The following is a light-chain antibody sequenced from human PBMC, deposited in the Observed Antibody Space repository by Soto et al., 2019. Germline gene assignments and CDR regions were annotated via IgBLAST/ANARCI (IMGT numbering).Light chain of an antibody. CDR2: EAS. Sequence: ETVMTQSPATLSVSPGERATLSCRASQSVSSNLAWYQQKPGLAPRLLIYEASTRATGIPARFSGSGSGTEFTLTISSLQSEDFAVYYCQHYDNWPPWTFGQGTKVEI. CDR1: QSVSSN. CDR3: QHYDNWPPWT. V-gene: IGKV3-15*01. J-gene: IGKJ1*01.